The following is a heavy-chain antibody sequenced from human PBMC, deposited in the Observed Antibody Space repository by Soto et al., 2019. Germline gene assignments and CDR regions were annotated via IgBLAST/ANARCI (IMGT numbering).Heavy chain of an antibody. J-gene: IGHJ4*02. D-gene: IGHD3-10*01. CDR3: ARGMGFDGSGYAFFDS. Sequence: EVQLVESGGGLVKPGGSLRLSCAASGFTFSGHTINWVRQAPGKGLEWVSSVSSSSSYISYADSVKGRFTVSRDNAEKSLYLQMYSLRAWATAIYYCARGMGFDGSGYAFFDSWGQGTLVTVSS. CDR2: VSSSSSYI. CDR1: GFTFSGHT. V-gene: IGHV3-21*01.